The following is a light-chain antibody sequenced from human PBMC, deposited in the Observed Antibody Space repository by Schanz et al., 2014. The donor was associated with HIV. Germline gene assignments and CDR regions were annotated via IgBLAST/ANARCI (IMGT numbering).Light chain of an antibody. CDR3: CSYAGSSLEV. CDR2: EVS. J-gene: IGLJ2*01. V-gene: IGLV2-23*02. Sequence: HSALTQPASVSGSPGQSITISCTGTSSDVGSYNLVSWYQQHPGKAPKLMIYEVSKRPSGVSNRFSGSKSGNTASLTISGLQAEDEADYYCCSYAGSSLEVFGGGTKLTVL. CDR1: SSDVGSYNL.